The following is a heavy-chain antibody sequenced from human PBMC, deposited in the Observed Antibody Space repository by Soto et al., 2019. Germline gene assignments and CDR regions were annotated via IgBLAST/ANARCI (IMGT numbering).Heavy chain of an antibody. CDR2: IKDGGRT. D-gene: IGHD5-12*01. V-gene: IGHV4-34*01. CDR1: GGSLSGYY. CDR3: ARGQEGVVATH. Sequence: QVQLQQWGAGLLKPSETLSLNCAVNGGSLSGYYWSWIREPPVKGLEWIGEIKDGGRTNYSPSLKSRATISSDTSTNQFSLRLYSVTAADTGVYYCARGQEGVVATHWDQGTLVTVSS. J-gene: IGHJ4*02.